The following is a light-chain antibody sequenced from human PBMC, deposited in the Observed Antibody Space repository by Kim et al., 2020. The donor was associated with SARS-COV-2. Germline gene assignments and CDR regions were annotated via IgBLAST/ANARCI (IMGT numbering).Light chain of an antibody. J-gene: IGLJ3*02. CDR3: QSYDSSNSWV. Sequence: NFMLTQPHSVSESPGKPVPISCTRSSGSIASNYVQWYQQRPGSAPTTVIYEDNQRPSGVPDRFSGSIDSASNSASLTISGLKTEEEADYYCQSYDSSNSWVFGGGTKVTVL. V-gene: IGLV6-57*04. CDR1: SGSIASNY. CDR2: EDN.